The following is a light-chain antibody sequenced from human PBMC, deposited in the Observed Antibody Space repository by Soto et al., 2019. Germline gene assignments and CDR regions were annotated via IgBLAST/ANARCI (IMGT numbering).Light chain of an antibody. Sequence: SPATLSVSPGDRVTLSCRASQSVSSDLAWYQQRPGQAPRLLIYGASTRATGIPARFSGTGSGTEFTLTISSLQSEDFAIYYCQQYNNWPPYTFGQGTKVDIK. CDR3: QQYNNWPPYT. V-gene: IGKV3-15*01. CDR2: GAS. CDR1: QSVSSD. J-gene: IGKJ2*01.